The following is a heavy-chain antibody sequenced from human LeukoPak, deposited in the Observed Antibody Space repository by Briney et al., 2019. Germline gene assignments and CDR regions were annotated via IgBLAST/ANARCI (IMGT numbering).Heavy chain of an antibody. Sequence: ASVKVSCKTSGYTFASYHIHWVRQAPGQGLEWMGIIKISGGSSTYAQMFQGRLTMTWDTSTRTVYMEMSSLTSEDTALYYCAREREDSYYFDYWGQGTLVTVSS. D-gene: IGHD5-18*01. CDR3: AREREDSYYFDY. J-gene: IGHJ4*02. CDR1: GYTFASYH. V-gene: IGHV1-46*01. CDR2: IKISGGSS.